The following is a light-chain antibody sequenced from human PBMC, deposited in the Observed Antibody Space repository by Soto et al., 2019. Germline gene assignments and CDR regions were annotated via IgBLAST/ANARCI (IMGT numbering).Light chain of an antibody. J-gene: IGKJ5*01. Sequence: EIVFTQSPGTLSLSPGEGATLSCRAGQSVSSSQLAWFQQKPGQAPRLIVYGASSRETGIPDRFSGSVSGTEFTLAISRLEPGDFAVDYCQHYGGATLTFGQGTRLEIK. CDR3: QHYGGATLT. V-gene: IGKV3-20*01. CDR2: GAS. CDR1: QSVSSSQ.